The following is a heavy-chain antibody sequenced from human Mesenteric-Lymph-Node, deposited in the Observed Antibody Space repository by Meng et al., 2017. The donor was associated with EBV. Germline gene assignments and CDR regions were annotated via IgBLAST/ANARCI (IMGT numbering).Heavy chain of an antibody. D-gene: IGHD2/OR15-2a*01. CDR3: ATDKYYFDS. CDR2: MVPKSDGGTT. V-gene: IGHV3-15*04. Sequence: EVQWVESGGGLVKPGGSLRLSCAASGFTFNNAWMSWVRQAPGKGLEWVGRMVPKSDGGTTEYAAPVKGRFIISRDESKNMMYLQMNSLKTEDTAVYHCATDKYYFDSWGQGTLVTVFS. J-gene: IGHJ4*02. CDR1: GFTFNNAW.